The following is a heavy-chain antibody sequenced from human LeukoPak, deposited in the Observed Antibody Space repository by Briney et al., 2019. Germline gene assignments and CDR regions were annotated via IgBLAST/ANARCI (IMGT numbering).Heavy chain of an antibody. J-gene: IGHJ4*02. D-gene: IGHD3-10*01. CDR1: GGSISSYY. CDR3: ARHVPYYYGSGSYHDY. V-gene: IGHV4-59*08. Sequence: PSETLSLTCTVSGGSISSYYWSWIRQPPGKGLEWGGHIYYSGSTKYNPSLKSRVIISVDTSKNQFSLKLSSGTAADTAVYYCARHVPYYYGSGSYHDYWGEGTLVTVSS. CDR2: IYYSGST.